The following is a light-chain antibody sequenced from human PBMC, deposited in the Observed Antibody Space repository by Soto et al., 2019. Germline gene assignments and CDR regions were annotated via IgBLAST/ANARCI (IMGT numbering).Light chain of an antibody. CDR1: QSVSSSF. Sequence: EIVLTQSPVTLSLSPGERATLSCRASQSVSSSFLAWYQQKPGQAPRLLIYGASTRATGIPDRFSGSGSGTEFTLTISSLQSEDFAVYYCQQYNSWPPITFGQGTRLEIK. CDR2: GAS. V-gene: IGKV3-20*01. CDR3: QQYNSWPPIT. J-gene: IGKJ5*01.